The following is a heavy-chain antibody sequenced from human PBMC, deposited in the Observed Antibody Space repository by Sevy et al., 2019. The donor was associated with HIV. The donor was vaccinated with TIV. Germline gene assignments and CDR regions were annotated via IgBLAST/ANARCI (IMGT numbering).Heavy chain of an antibody. CDR1: GYTFTSYR. CDR2: ISAHNGDT. Sequence: ASVKVSCKTSGYTFTSYRITWVRQAPGQGLEWMGWISAHNGDTNYAQKLQGRVTMISETSTSTAYMVLRSLRSDDTAIYYCARAYCSGGSCYSLAYWGQGTLVTASS. D-gene: IGHD2-15*01. CDR3: ARAYCSGGSCYSLAY. J-gene: IGHJ4*02. V-gene: IGHV1-18*01.